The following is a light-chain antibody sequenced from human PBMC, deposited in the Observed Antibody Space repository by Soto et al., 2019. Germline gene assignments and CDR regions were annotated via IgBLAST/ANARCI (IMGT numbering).Light chain of an antibody. V-gene: IGLV2-23*01. CDR1: SSDVGSYNL. CDR2: EGS. J-gene: IGLJ1*01. Sequence: QSALTQPASVSGSPGQSITISCTGTSSDVGSYNLVSWYQQHPGKAPKLMIYEGSKRPSGVSNRFSGSKSGNTASLTISGLQAEDEADYYCAAWNDNLNGPGYVFGTGTKLTVL. CDR3: AAWNDNLNGPGYV.